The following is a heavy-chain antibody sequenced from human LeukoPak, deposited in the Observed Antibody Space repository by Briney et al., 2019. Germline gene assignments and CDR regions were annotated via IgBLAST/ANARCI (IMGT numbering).Heavy chain of an antibody. CDR3: AKEQGCEDNNCDHYSYAIDV. CDR2: ISWDSSGT. CDR1: GFSFDDHT. V-gene: IGHV3-43*01. J-gene: IGHJ6*02. D-gene: IGHD2-21*01. Sequence: PGGSLRLSCAASGFSFDDHTMHWVRQGPGKGLEWVSLISWDSSGTSYVDSVKGRFTISRDNSKNSLYLQMNSLRSEDSALYFCAKEQGCEDNNCDHYSYAIDVWGQGTAVTVSS.